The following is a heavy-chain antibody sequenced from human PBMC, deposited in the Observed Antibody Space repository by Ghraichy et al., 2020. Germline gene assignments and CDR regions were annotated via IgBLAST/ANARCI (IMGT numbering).Heavy chain of an antibody. J-gene: IGHJ6*02. Sequence: GGSLRLSCAGTGFTFSKSAMSWVRQAPGKGLHWVSGISASGGITNYADSVKGRFTISRDNSKNKLYLQMNSLRVEDTAVYYCATPGTCTSSRCFPSDYYYSGLYVWGQVTTVTVSS. CDR2: ISASGGIT. V-gene: IGHV3-23*01. CDR3: ATPGTCTSSRCFPSDYYYSGLYV. CDR1: GFTFSKSA. D-gene: IGHD6-13*01.